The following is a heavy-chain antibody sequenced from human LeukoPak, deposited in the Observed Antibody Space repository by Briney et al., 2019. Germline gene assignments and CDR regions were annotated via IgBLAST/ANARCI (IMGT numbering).Heavy chain of an antibody. CDR2: ISSSSSTV. Sequence: GGSLRLSWAASGFTFSSYDMNWVRQAPGKGLEWVSYISSSSSTVYYADSVKGRFTISRDNAKNSLYLQMNSLRAEDTAVYYCARVRTGYYHRMDVWGQGTTVTVSS. D-gene: IGHD7-27*01. CDR3: ARVRTGYYHRMDV. CDR1: GFTFSSYD. V-gene: IGHV3-48*01. J-gene: IGHJ6*02.